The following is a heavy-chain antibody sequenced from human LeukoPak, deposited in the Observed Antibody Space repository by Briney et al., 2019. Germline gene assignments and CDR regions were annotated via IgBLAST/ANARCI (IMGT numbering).Heavy chain of an antibody. CDR1: GFTFSNYG. V-gene: IGHV3-30*18. J-gene: IGHJ4*02. D-gene: IGHD6-13*01. CDR3: AKDLNVAAAGYFFDY. CDR2: VANDGRDK. Sequence: GSPLRLSRAASGFTFSNYGMHWVRQAPGKALEWVAVVANDGRDKRYADSVKGRYTISRDNSKNTVYLQMNSLRAEDTAVYYCAKDLNVAAAGYFFDYWGQGTLVTVSS.